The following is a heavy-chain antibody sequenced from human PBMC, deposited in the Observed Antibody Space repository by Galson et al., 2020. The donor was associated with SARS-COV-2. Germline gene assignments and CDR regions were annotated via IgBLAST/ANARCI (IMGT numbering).Heavy chain of an antibody. V-gene: IGHV4-31*03. J-gene: IGHJ4*02. CDR1: GGSISSGGYY. D-gene: IGHD3-22*01. Sequence: SEPLSLTCTVSGGSISSGGYYWSWIRQHPGKGLEWIGYIYYSGSTYYNPSLKSRVTISVDTSKNQFSLKLSSVTAADTAVYYCARGRGENYYDSSGYYIWGQGTLVTVSS. CDR3: ARGRGENYYDSSGYYI. CDR2: IYYSGST.